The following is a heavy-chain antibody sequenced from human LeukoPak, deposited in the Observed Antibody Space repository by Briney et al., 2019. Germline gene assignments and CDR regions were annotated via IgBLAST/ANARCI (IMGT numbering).Heavy chain of an antibody. V-gene: IGHV3-21*01. J-gene: IGHJ4*02. D-gene: IGHD4-17*01. Sequence: GGSVRLSCAASGFTFSSYSMNWVRQAPGKGLEWVSSISSSSSYIYYADSVKGRFTISRDNAKNSLYLQMNSLRAEDTAVYYCARAPYGDYLGFDYWGQGTLVTVSS. CDR2: ISSSSSYI. CDR1: GFTFSSYS. CDR3: ARAPYGDYLGFDY.